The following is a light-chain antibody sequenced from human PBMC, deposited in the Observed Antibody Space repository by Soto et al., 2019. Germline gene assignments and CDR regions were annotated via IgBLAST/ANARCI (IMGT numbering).Light chain of an antibody. CDR3: QQRSNWS. Sequence: PGERATLSCTTSQSISSSLSWYQQKPDQAPRLLIYDASNRATGIPARFSGSGSGTDFTLTISSLEPEDFAVYYCQQRSNWSFGQGTKLEIK. CDR2: DAS. CDR1: QSISSS. V-gene: IGKV3-11*01. J-gene: IGKJ2*01.